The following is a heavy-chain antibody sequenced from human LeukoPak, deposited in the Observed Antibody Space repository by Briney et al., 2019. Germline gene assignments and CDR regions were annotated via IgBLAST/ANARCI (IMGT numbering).Heavy chain of an antibody. V-gene: IGHV4-39*01. CDR2: IYYTGTT. CDR1: GDSLTTSFYF. CDR3: ARHSKIVLATGWFDP. D-gene: IGHD3-16*02. Sequence: PSETLSLTCSVSGDSLTTSFYFWGWVRQPPGKALEWIGSIYYTGTTYYNPSLKNRVIISEDTSKNQFYLQTTSVTAADTALYFCARHSKIVLATGWFDPWGQGVLVTVSS. J-gene: IGHJ5*02.